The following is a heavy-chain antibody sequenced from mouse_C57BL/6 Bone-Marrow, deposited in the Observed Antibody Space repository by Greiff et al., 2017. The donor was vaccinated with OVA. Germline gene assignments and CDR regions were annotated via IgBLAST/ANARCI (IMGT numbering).Heavy chain of an antibody. Sequence: LVKPGASVQISCQASGYTFTDYYINWVKQRPGQGLEWIGWIYPGSGNTKYNEKFKGKATLTVDTSSSTAYMQLSSLTSEDSAVYFCARGDWDYFDYWGQGTTLTVSS. V-gene: IGHV1-84*01. CDR3: ARGDWDYFDY. CDR2: IYPGSGNT. CDR1: GYTFTDYY. D-gene: IGHD4-1*01. J-gene: IGHJ2*01.